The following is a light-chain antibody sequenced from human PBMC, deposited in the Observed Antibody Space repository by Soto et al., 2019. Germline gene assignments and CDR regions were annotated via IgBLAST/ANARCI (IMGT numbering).Light chain of an antibody. V-gene: IGKV3-20*01. CDR2: GAS. J-gene: IGKJ1*01. Sequence: EIVLTQSPGTLSSSPGERATLSCMASQTVTSNYLAWYQQKPGQAPRLPFFGASIRATGLPDRFSGGGSGTDFTLTISRLEPEDFAVYYCQQYGSSPGTFGQGTKVDI. CDR3: QQYGSSPGT. CDR1: QTVTSNY.